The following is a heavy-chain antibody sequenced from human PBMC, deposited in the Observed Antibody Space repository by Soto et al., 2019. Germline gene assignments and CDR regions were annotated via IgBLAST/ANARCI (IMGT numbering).Heavy chain of an antibody. Sequence: EVQLLESGGGLVQPGGSLRLSCAASGFTFSIYSMSLVRQAPGKGLEWVSSLSGSGGSTYYADSVKGRFTISRDKSKTTLFLQMNILRSEETAVYYCAKGWRDSAMAELDFDYCGHGTIVTVDS. J-gene: IGHJ4*01. CDR1: GFTFSIYS. CDR3: AKGWRDSAMAELDFDY. CDR2: LSGSGGST. V-gene: IGHV3-23*01. D-gene: IGHD5-18*01.